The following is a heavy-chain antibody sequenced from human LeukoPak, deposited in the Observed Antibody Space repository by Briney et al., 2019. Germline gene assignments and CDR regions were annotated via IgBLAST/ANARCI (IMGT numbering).Heavy chain of an antibody. V-gene: IGHV4-59*01. CDR1: GGSISSYY. J-gene: IGHJ6*02. CDR2: IYYSGST. CDR3: ARALVPATYYYYYGMDV. D-gene: IGHD2-2*01. Sequence: SETLSLTCTVSGGSISSYYWSWTRQPPGKGLEWIGYIYYSGSTNYNPSLKSRVTISVDTSKNQFSLKLSSVTAADTAVYYCARALVPATYYYYYGMDVWGQGTTVTVSS.